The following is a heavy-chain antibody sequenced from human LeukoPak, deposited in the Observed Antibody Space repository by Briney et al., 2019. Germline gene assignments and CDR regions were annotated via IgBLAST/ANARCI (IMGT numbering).Heavy chain of an antibody. J-gene: IGHJ5*02. CDR3: ARDRYYYDSSGYYYPGSWFDP. Sequence: GASVKVSCKASGYTFTSYGISWVRQAPGQGLEWMGWISAYNGNTNYAQKLQGRVTMTTDTSTSTAYMELRSLRSDDTAVYYCARDRYYYDSSGYYYPGSWFDPWGQGTLVTVSA. CDR1: GYTFTSYG. CDR2: ISAYNGNT. D-gene: IGHD3-22*01. V-gene: IGHV1-18*01.